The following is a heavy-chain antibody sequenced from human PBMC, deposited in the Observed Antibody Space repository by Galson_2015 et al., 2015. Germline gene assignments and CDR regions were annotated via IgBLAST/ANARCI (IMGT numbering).Heavy chain of an antibody. J-gene: IGHJ5*02. CDR2: IKSDGSNI. CDR1: GFNFSSFA. CDR3: AKSRVMYFDWWAA. D-gene: IGHD3-9*01. Sequence: SLRLSCAASGFNFSSFAMTWVRQAPGKGLEWVAAIKSDGSNIEYADSVKRRFTISKDNSKSMFYLQMTGLGADDTAIYWCAKSRVMYFDWWAAWGQGTHVSVSS. V-gene: IGHV3-23*05.